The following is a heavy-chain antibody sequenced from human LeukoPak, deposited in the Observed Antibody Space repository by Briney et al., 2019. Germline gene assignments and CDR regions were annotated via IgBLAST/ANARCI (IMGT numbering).Heavy chain of an antibody. V-gene: IGHV3-23*01. CDR3: AKDRKVSGLLWFGELLLDY. D-gene: IGHD3-10*01. J-gene: IGHJ4*02. Sequence: PGGSLRLSCAPSGFIVTDAWMSWVRQAPGKGLEWVSAISGSGGSTYYADSVKGRFTISRDNSKNTLYLQMNSLRAEDTAVYYCAKDRKVSGLLWFGELLLDYWGQGTLVTVSS. CDR1: GFIVTDAW. CDR2: ISGSGGST.